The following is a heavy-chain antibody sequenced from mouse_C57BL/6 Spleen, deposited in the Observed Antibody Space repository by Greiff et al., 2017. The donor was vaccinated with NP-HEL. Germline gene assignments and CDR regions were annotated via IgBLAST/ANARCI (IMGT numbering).Heavy chain of an antibody. J-gene: IGHJ4*01. Sequence: QVQLQQPGAELVRPGTSVKLSCKASGYTFTSYWMHWVKQRPGQGLEWIGVIDPSDSYTNYNQKFKGKATLTVDTSSSTAYMQLSSLTSEDSAVYYCARRGRYAMDYWGQGTSVTVSS. V-gene: IGHV1-59*01. CDR2: IDPSDSYT. CDR1: GYTFTSYW. CDR3: ARRGRYAMDY.